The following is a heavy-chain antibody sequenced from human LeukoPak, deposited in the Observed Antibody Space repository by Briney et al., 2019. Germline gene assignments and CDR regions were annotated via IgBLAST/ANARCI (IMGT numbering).Heavy chain of an antibody. CDR3: ARDPGPSTAAWGAFDI. CDR1: GLTFSRYW. D-gene: IGHD6-6*01. V-gene: IGHV3-7*01. CDR2: IKQNGSDT. J-gene: IGHJ3*02. Sequence: GGSLRLSCAASGLTFSRYWMTWVRQAPGKGLEWVANIKQNGSDTYYVDSVKGRFTISKDNAKSSLYLQVNSLRAEDTAVYFCARDPGPSTAAWGAFDIWGQGTVVTVSS.